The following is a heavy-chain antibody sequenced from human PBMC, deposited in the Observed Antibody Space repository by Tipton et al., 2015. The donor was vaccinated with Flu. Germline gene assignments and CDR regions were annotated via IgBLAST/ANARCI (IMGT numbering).Heavy chain of an antibody. J-gene: IGHJ4*02. CDR3: TREVSRDGYNRPFDC. Sequence: SGPSFKSYWMHWVRQVPGRGLLWVSRISGDGGTTTYADSVKGRFTISRDNDKNTLYLELNSLRAEDTAVYYCTREVSRDGYNRPFDCWGQGTLVTVSS. D-gene: IGHD5-24*01. CDR1: GPSFKSYW. CDR2: ISGDGGTT. V-gene: IGHV3-74*01.